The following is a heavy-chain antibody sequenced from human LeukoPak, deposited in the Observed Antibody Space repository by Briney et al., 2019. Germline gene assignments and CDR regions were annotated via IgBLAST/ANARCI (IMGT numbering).Heavy chain of an antibody. CDR2: IYYSGST. CDR1: GGSVSTGSYY. Sequence: SETLPLTCTVSGGSVSTGSYYWSWIRQPPGKGLEWIGYIYYSGSTNYNPSLKSRVTISVDTSKNQFSLKLSSVTAADTAIYYCAGQYTVYDPFDQWGQGTLVTVSS. CDR3: AGQYTVYDPFDQ. D-gene: IGHD5/OR15-5a*01. V-gene: IGHV4-61*01. J-gene: IGHJ4*02.